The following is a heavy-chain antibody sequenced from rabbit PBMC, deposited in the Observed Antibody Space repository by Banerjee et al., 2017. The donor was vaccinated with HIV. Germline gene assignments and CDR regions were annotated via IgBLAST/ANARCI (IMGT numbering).Heavy chain of an antibody. D-gene: IGHD4-1*01. CDR3: ARSVVAGVSL. J-gene: IGHJ6*01. Sequence: QSLEESGGDLVKPGVSLTLTCTASGFSFSSGYYMCWVRQAPGKGLEWIACIDAGRGSTYYASWAKGRFTITKTSSTTVTLQMTSLTAADTATYFCARSVVAGVSLWGPGTLVTVS. CDR2: IDAGRGST. CDR1: GFSFSSGYY. V-gene: IGHV1S40*01.